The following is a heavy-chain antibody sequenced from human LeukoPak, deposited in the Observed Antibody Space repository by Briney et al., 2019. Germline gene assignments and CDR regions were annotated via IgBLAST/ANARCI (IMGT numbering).Heavy chain of an antibody. J-gene: IGHJ6*02. CDR3: AKFLVVRGMDV. Sequence: GGSLRLSCAASGFTIDDYAMHWVRQAPGKGLEWVSGISWNSGSIGYADSVKGRFTISRDNAKNSLYLQMNSLRAEDTALYYCAKFLVVRGMDVWGQGTTVTVSS. CDR1: GFTIDDYA. CDR2: ISWNSGSI. V-gene: IGHV3-9*01. D-gene: IGHD2-15*01.